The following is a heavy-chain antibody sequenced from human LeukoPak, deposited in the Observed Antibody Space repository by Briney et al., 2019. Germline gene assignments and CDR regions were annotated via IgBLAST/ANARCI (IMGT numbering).Heavy chain of an antibody. J-gene: IGHJ4*02. CDR2: IYHSGST. D-gene: IGHD3-22*01. V-gene: IGHV4-38-2*02. CDR1: GYSISSGYY. CDR3: ARDGYYYDSSGYYPKFDY. Sequence: SETLSLTCTVSGYSISSGYYWGWIRQPPGNGLEWIGSIYHSGSTYYNPSLKSRVTISVDTSKNQFSLKLSSVTAADTAVYYCARDGYYYDSSGYYPKFDYWGQGTLVTVSS.